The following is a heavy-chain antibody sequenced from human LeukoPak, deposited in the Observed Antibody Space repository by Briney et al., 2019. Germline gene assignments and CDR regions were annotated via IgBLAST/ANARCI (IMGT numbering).Heavy chain of an antibody. V-gene: IGHV4-39*07. J-gene: IGHJ5*02. Sequence: SETLSLTCTVSGGSISSSSYYWGWIRQPPGKGLEWIGSIYYSGSTNYNPSLKSRVTISVDTSKNQFSLKLSSVTAADTAVYYCARAKDIAVHNWFDPWGQGTLVTVSS. D-gene: IGHD6-19*01. CDR1: GGSISSSSYY. CDR3: ARAKDIAVHNWFDP. CDR2: IYYSGST.